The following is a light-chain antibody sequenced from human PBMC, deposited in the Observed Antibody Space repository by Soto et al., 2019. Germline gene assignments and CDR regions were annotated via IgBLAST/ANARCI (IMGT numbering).Light chain of an antibody. CDR1: QSVYSN. J-gene: IGKJ1*01. Sequence: EIVMTQSPATLSVSPGERATLSCRASQSVYSNLAWYQQKPGQAPRLLIYGTSTRATGIPARFSGSGSGTEFTLSISSLQSEDFELYYCQQYNNWPPTFGQGTKVEIK. V-gene: IGKV3-15*01. CDR3: QQYNNWPPT. CDR2: GTS.